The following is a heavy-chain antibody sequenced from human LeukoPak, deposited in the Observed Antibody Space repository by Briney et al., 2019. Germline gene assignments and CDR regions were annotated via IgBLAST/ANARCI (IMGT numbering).Heavy chain of an antibody. CDR2: LYSGGAT. V-gene: IGHV3-66*02. CDR3: ARDDASVWPPIDY. J-gene: IGHJ4*02. CDR1: GFSVSNNY. Sequence: GGSLRLSCAASGFSVSNNYMYWIRQAPGKGLEWIATLYSGGATYYADSVKGRFTISRDNSKNTLSLQMNSLRTDDTSLYFCARDDASVWPPIDYWGQGTLVTVSS. D-gene: IGHD6-19*01.